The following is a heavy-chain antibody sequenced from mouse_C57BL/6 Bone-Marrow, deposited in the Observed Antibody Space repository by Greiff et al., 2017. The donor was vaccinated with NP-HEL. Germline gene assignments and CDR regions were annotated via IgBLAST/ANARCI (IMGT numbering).Heavy chain of an antibody. Sequence: QVQLQQPGAELVKPGASVKMSCKASGYTFTSYWITWVKQRPGQGLAWIGDIYPGSGSTNYNEKFKSKATLTVDTSSSTAYVQLSSLTSEDSAVYYCAREGSSYWYFDVWGTGTTVTVSS. CDR3: AREGSSYWYFDV. V-gene: IGHV1-55*01. J-gene: IGHJ1*03. CDR2: IYPGSGST. CDR1: GYTFTSYW. D-gene: IGHD1-1*01.